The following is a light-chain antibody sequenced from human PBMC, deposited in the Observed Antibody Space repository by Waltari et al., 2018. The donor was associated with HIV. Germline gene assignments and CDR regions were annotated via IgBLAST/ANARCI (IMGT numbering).Light chain of an antibody. CDR3: QQYKSTPWM. Sequence: RVTITCRASQSISTWLAWYQLKPGKVPKLLIHAASSLEIGVSTRFSGSGSGTEFTLTINSLQPDDSATYFCQQYKSTPWMFGQGTKVEIK. J-gene: IGKJ1*01. V-gene: IGKV1-5*03. CDR1: QSISTW. CDR2: AAS.